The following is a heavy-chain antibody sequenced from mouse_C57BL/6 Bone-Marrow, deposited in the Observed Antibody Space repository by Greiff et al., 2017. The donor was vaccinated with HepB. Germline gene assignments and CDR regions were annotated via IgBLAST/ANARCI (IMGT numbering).Heavy chain of an antibody. Sequence: QVQLQQSGAELVRPGTSVKVSCKASGYAFTNYLIEWVKQRPGQGLEWIGVINPGSGGTNYNEKFKGKATLTADKSSSTAYMQLSSLTSEDSAVYFCSRGAGQLRLRWFAYWGQGTLVTVSA. J-gene: IGHJ3*01. CDR1: GYAFTNYL. CDR3: SRGAGQLRLRWFAY. CDR2: INPGSGGT. V-gene: IGHV1-54*01. D-gene: IGHD3-2*02.